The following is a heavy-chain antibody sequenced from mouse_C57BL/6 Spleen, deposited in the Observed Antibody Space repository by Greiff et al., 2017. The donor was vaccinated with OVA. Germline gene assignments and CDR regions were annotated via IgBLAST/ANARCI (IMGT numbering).Heavy chain of an antibody. Sequence: QVQLKESGAELVKPGASVKISCKASGYAFSSYWMNWVKQRPGKGLEWLGQIYPGDGDTNYNGKFKGKATLTADKSSSTAYMQLSSLTSEDSAVYFCARWDDYDVDYWGQGTTLTVSS. CDR1: GYAFSSYW. D-gene: IGHD2-4*01. CDR2: IYPGDGDT. J-gene: IGHJ2*01. V-gene: IGHV1-80*01. CDR3: ARWDDYDVDY.